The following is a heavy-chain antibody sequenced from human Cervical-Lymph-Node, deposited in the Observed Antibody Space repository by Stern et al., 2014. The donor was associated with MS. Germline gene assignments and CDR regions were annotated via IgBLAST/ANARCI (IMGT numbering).Heavy chain of an antibody. J-gene: IGHJ4*02. Sequence: MQLVESGGGVVQPGRSLRLSCAASGFSFSNHGMHWVRQAPGKGLAWVAVIWYDGSKKYYADSVKGRFTISRDSSKNTVYLQMNSLRVEDTAMYYCARADGTVGSDYWGQGTLVTVSS. CDR1: GFSFSNHG. CDR2: IWYDGSKK. CDR3: ARADGTVGSDY. D-gene: IGHD4-11*01. V-gene: IGHV3-33*01.